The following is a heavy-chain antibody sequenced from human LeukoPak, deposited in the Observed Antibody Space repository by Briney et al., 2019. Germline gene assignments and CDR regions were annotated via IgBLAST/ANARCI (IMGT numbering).Heavy chain of an antibody. V-gene: IGHV3-9*01. D-gene: IGHD3-10*01. Sequence: GRSLRLSCAASGFTFDDYAMHWVRQAPGKGLEWVSGISWNSGSIGYADSVKGRFTISRDNAKNSLYLQMNSLRAEDTALYYCAKDYGSGSYSFGWLDPWGQGTLVTVSS. CDR3: AKDYGSGSYSFGWLDP. CDR2: ISWNSGSI. CDR1: GFTFDDYA. J-gene: IGHJ5*02.